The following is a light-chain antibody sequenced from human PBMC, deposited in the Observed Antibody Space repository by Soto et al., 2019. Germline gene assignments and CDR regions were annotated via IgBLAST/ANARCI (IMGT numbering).Light chain of an antibody. CDR1: QSVSSY. Sequence: EIVLTQSPATLSLSPGERATLSCRASQSVSSYLAWYQQNPGQAPRLLIYDASNRATGIPARFSGSGSGTDFTLTIISLQSEDSAVYYCQQYNDWPLTFGGGTRWIS. CDR2: DAS. J-gene: IGKJ4*01. V-gene: IGKV3-11*01. CDR3: QQYNDWPLT.